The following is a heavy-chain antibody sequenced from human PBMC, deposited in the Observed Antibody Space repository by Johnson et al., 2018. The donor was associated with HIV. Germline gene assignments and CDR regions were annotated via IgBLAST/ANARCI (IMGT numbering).Heavy chain of an antibody. D-gene: IGHD3-9*01. V-gene: IGHV3-11*04. CDR3: ARAGRLRYFDWLLSAFDI. J-gene: IGHJ3*02. CDR1: GFTFSDYY. CDR2: IRSSGSTI. Sequence: VQLVESGGGLVKPGGSLRLSCAASGFTFSDYYMSWIRQAPGKGLEGVSYIRSSGSTIYYAASVKGRFTISRDNAKNSLYLQMNSLRAEDTAVYYCARAGRLRYFDWLLSAFDIWGQGTMVTVSS.